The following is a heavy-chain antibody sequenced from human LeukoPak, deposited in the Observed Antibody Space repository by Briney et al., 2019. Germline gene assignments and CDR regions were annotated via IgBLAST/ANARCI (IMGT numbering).Heavy chain of an antibody. D-gene: IGHD2-15*01. CDR1: GFTFSSYE. J-gene: IGHJ6*03. V-gene: IGHV3-48*03. CDR2: ISSSGSTI. Sequence: GGSLRLSCAASGFTFSSYEMNWVRQAPGKGLEWVSYISSSGSTIYYADSVKGRFTISRDNAKNTVYLQMNSLSAEDTAVYYCAKNGDRGAYCSGGTCYPYYYYYMDVWGKGTTVTISS. CDR3: AKNGDRGAYCSGGTCYPYYYYYMDV.